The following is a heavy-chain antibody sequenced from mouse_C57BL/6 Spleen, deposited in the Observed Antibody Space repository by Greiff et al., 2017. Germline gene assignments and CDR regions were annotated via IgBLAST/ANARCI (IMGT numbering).Heavy chain of an antibody. V-gene: IGHV1-59*01. D-gene: IGHD1-1*01. Sequence: QVQLQQPGAELVRPGTSVKLSCKASGYTFTSYWMHWVKQRPGQGLEWIGVIDPSDSYTNYNQKFKCKATLTVDTSSSTAYMQLSSLTSEDSAVYYCARGYYGSYYAMDYWGQGTSVTVSS. CDR2: IDPSDSYT. J-gene: IGHJ4*01. CDR3: ARGYYGSYYAMDY. CDR1: GYTFTSYW.